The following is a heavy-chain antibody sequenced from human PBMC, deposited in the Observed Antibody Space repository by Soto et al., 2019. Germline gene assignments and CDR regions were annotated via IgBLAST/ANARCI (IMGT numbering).Heavy chain of an antibody. V-gene: IGHV3-23*01. D-gene: IGHD4-17*01. CDR3: AKDKYGDYAVAY. Sequence: PGGSLRLSCAASGLTFTSSAMSWVRQAPGRGLEWVAAISGSGGSTYYADSVKGRFTISRDNSLNTLYLQMNSLRAEDTAVYYCAKDKYGDYAVAYWGQGTLVTVSS. CDR2: ISGSGGST. CDR1: GLTFTSSA. J-gene: IGHJ4*02.